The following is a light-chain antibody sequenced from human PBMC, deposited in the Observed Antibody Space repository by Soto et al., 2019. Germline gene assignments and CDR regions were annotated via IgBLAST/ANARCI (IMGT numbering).Light chain of an antibody. J-gene: IGKJ1*01. CDR3: QQYYSYPRT. Sequence: AIRMTQSPSSLSASTGDRVTITCRASQGISSYLAWYQQKPGKAPKLLIYAASTLQRGVPSRFSGSASGTDFTLTISCLQSEDFATYYCQQYYSYPRTFGQGTNVDIK. V-gene: IGKV1-8*01. CDR1: QGISSY. CDR2: AAS.